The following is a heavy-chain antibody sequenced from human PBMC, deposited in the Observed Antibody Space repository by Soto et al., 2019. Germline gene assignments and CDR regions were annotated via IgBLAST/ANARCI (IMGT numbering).Heavy chain of an antibody. D-gene: IGHD2-8*02. J-gene: IGHJ5*02. CDR3: ARDDAGGWFDN. V-gene: IGHV3-66*01. CDR1: GLTVSSSY. CDR2: IYSGGST. Sequence: EVQLVESGGGLVQPGGSLRLSCAASGLTVSSSYMTWVRQAPGKGLEWVSVIYSGGSTYYADSVKGRFTISRDSSKNTMYLQMNSLRAEDTAVYYFARDDAGGWFDNWGQRTLVTVSS.